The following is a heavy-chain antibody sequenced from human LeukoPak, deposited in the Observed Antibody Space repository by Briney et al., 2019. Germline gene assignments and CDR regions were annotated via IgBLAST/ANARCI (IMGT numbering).Heavy chain of an antibody. J-gene: IGHJ4*02. CDR3: ARLTEITMVRGVIRALFDY. CDR1: GFSLSTSGVG. CDR2: IYWDDDK. V-gene: IGHV2-5*02. Sequence: SGPTLVKPTQTLTLTCTFSGFSLSTSGVGVGWIRLPPGKALEWLALIYWDDDKRYSPSLKSRLTITKDTSKNQVVLTMTNMDPVDTATYYCARLTEITMVRGVIRALFDYWGQGTLVTVSS. D-gene: IGHD3-10*01.